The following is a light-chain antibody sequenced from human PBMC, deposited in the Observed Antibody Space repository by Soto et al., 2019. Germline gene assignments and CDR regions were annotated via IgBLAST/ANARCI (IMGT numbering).Light chain of an antibody. J-gene: IGLJ2*01. CDR1: SSDVGSYNF. CDR3: SSYTSSRTLA. V-gene: IGLV2-14*03. CDR2: DVS. Sequence: QSALTQPASVSGSPGQSITISCTGSSSDVGSYNFVSWYQQHPDKAPKLIIYDVSNRPSGVSNRFSASKSANTASLTVSGLQAEDEADYYCSSYTSSRTLAFGGGTKVTVL.